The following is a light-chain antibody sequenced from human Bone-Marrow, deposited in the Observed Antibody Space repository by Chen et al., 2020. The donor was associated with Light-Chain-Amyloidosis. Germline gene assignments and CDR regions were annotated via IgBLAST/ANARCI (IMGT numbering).Light chain of an antibody. Sequence: HAVVTQEPSLTVYPGWPVTLTCGFTTGTVTSGHSPYWFKQKSGQAPRTLFYKTNNKHSWTPARFSGSLLGGKAALTLSVAQPEDEAEYFCLFSYSGTWVFGGGTELTVL. CDR3: LFSYSGTWV. V-gene: IGLV7-46*01. J-gene: IGLJ3*02. CDR2: KTN. CDR1: TGTVTSGHS.